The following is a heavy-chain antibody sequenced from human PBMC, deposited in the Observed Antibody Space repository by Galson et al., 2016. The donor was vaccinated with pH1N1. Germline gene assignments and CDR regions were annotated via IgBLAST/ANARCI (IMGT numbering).Heavy chain of an antibody. J-gene: IGHJ4*02. Sequence: PRLSCAASGFTLGDFYMDWVRQAPGKGLEWVGRITKRPEGYTTQDAASVKGRFIISREDSKDLLYLQMNSLKTEDTAVYYCTRENHHKFDYWGQGTLVTVSS. V-gene: IGHV3-72*01. CDR2: ITKRPEGYTT. CDR3: TRENHHKFDY. CDR1: GFTLGDFY.